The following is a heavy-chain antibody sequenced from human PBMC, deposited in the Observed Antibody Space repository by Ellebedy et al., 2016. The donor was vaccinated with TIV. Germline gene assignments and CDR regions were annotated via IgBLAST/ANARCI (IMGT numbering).Heavy chain of an antibody. D-gene: IGHD6-19*01. CDR2: INTDGGSA. J-gene: IGHJ6*02. V-gene: IGHV3-74*01. CDR3: GRDIAVAGRYYYGMDV. CDR1: GFTFNNYL. Sequence: GESLKISCAASGFTFNNYLMHWVRQAPGKGLVWVSRINTDGGSANYADSVKGRFTISRDNAKNTLYLQMNSLRVEDTAVYYCGRDIAVAGRYYYGMDVWGQGATVTVSS.